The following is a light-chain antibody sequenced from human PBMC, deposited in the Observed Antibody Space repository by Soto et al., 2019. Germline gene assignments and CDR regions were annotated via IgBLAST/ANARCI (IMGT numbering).Light chain of an antibody. Sequence: IHMTQAPSSLSTSVRDRVTITHRSSQGISKYLAWYQQTPGKAPKLMIYFAFNLERGVPSRFSGSGSGTDFTITITSLQAEDFATYYCQQADSLPRTCGGGTKVDIK. CDR1: QGISKY. V-gene: IGKV1-12*01. CDR2: FAF. CDR3: QQADSLPRT. J-gene: IGKJ4*01.